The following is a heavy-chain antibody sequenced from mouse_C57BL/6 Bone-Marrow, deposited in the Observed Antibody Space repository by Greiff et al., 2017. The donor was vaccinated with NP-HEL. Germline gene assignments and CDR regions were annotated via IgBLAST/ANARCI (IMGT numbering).Heavy chain of an antibody. CDR3: AREPDRLRYAMDY. CDR1: GFTFSSYA. D-gene: IGHD1-1*01. Sequence: EVKLVESGGGLVKPGGSLNLSCAASGFTFSSYAMSWVRQTPEKRLEWVATISDGGRYTYYPDNVKGRFTISRDNAKNTLYRQMSHLKSEDTAMYYCAREPDRLRYAMDYWGQGTSVTVSS. J-gene: IGHJ4*01. V-gene: IGHV5-4*01. CDR2: ISDGGRYT.